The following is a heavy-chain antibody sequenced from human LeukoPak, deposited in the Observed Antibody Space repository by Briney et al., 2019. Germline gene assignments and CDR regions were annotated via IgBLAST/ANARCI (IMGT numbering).Heavy chain of an antibody. CDR3: ARDLAWDAFDI. CDR2: IHSSSGSI. V-gene: IGHV3-21*01. Sequence: PGGSLRLSCAASGFTFDNHEMSWVRQAPGKGLEWVSSIHSSSGSIYYADSLKGRFTISRDNAKNSLYLQMNSLRAEDTAVYYCARDLAWDAFDIWGQGTMVTVSS. CDR1: GFTFDNHE. J-gene: IGHJ3*02.